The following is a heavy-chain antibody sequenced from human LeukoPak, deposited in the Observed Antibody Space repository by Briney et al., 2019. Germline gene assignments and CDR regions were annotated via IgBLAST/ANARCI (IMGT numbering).Heavy chain of an antibody. J-gene: IGHJ4*02. CDR1: GFKFSSNW. V-gene: IGHV3-7*01. CDR2: IKQDGSEK. CDR3: AREGPSVTPYY. Sequence: GGSLRLSCAASGFKFSSNWMSWVRQAPGKGLEWVANIKQDGSEKYYVDSAKGRFTISRDNAKNSLYLQMNSLRAEDTAVYYRAREGPSVTPYYWGQGTLVTVSS. D-gene: IGHD4-17*01.